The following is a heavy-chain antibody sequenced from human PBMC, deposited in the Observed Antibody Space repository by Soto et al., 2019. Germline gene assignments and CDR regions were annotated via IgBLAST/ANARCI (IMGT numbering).Heavy chain of an antibody. J-gene: IGHJ6*02. CDR3: ARDRQYCTNGVCSGMDV. CDR2: IIPIFGTA. D-gene: IGHD2-8*01. Sequence: SVKVSCKASGGTFSSYAISWVRQAPGQGLEWMGGIIPIFGTANYAQKFQGRVTITADKSTSTAYMELSSLRSEDTAVYYCARDRQYCTNGVCSGMDVWGQGTTVTVSS. V-gene: IGHV1-69*06. CDR1: GGTFSSYA.